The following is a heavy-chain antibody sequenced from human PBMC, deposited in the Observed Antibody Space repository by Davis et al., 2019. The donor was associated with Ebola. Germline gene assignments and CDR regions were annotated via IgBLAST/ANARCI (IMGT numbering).Heavy chain of an antibody. CDR1: GFIFNNYG. CDR3: ARGVAVGGFYFDY. Sequence: PGGSLRLSCAASGFIFNNYGMHWVRQAPGKGLEWVAVISYDATDKFYADSVKGRFSISRDNSKNSLYLQMNSLRAEDTAVYFCARGVAVGGFYFDYWGQGTLVTVSS. J-gene: IGHJ4*02. CDR2: ISYDATDK. V-gene: IGHV3-30*03. D-gene: IGHD6-19*01.